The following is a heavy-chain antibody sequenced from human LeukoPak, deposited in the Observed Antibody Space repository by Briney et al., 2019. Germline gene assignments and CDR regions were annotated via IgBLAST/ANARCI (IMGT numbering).Heavy chain of an antibody. CDR2: VHYSGSI. J-gene: IGHJ6*03. CDR3: ARNSGSFYYYYYMDV. Sequence: SETLSLTCTVSGASISSSSYYWAWIRQPPGKGLEWIGSVHYSGSIYYNPSLKSRVTISVDTSKNQFSLKLSSVTAADTAVYYCARNSGSFYYYYYMDVWGKGTTVTVSS. V-gene: IGHV4-39*07. CDR1: GASISSSSYY. D-gene: IGHD1-26*01.